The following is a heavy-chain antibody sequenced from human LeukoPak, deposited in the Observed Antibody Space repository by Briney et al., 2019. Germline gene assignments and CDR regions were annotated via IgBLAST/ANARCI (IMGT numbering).Heavy chain of an antibody. Sequence: ASVKVSCKASGGTFSSYAISWVRQAPGQGLEWMGGIIPIFGTANYAQKFQGRVTITADESTSTAYMELSSLRSEGTAVYYCASSGRLMSPTLQDYWGQGTLVTVSS. CDR3: ASSGRLMSPTLQDY. D-gene: IGHD3/OR15-3a*01. CDR2: IIPIFGTA. V-gene: IGHV1-69*13. J-gene: IGHJ4*02. CDR1: GGTFSSYA.